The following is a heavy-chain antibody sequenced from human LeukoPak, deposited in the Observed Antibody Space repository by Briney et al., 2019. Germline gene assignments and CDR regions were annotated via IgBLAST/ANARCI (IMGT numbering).Heavy chain of an antibody. Sequence: GGSLRLSCAASGFTFSSYAMHWVRQAPGKGLEWVAVISYDGSNKYYADSVKGRFTISRDNSKNTLYLQMNSLRAEDTAVYYCARIGRDVDIVATIYNDYWGQGTLVTVSS. D-gene: IGHD5-12*01. CDR2: ISYDGSNK. J-gene: IGHJ4*02. CDR3: ARIGRDVDIVATIYNDY. CDR1: GFTFSSYA. V-gene: IGHV3-30*04.